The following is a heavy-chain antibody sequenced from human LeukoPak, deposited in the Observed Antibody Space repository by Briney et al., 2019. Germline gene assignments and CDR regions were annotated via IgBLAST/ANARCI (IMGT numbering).Heavy chain of an antibody. CDR2: IYYSGST. D-gene: IGHD3-16*01. Sequence: SETLSLTCTVSGGSISSYYWSWIRQPPGKGLEWIGYIYYSGSTNYNPSLKSRVTISVDTSKNQFSLKLSSVTVADTAVYYCARELGDHFDYWGQGTLVTVSS. CDR3: ARELGDHFDY. V-gene: IGHV4-59*01. J-gene: IGHJ4*02. CDR1: GGSISSYY.